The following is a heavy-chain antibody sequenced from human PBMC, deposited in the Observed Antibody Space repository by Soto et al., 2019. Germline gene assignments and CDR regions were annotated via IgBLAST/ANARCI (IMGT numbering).Heavy chain of an antibody. J-gene: IGHJ4*02. D-gene: IGHD3-10*01. V-gene: IGHV4-31*03. CDR1: GDSVSSGGAY. CDR3: ARLKSRYYKIISYSFDD. CDR2: TYYSGSA. Sequence: QVQLQESGPGLVKPSQTLSLTCTVSGDSVSSGGAYWSWIRQHPGQGLERIGYTYYSGSASYTPSLKRRLTISLDTSQNQVSLRLSSVTAAVPSVYYCARLKSRYYKIISYSFDDWGRGALVTVSS.